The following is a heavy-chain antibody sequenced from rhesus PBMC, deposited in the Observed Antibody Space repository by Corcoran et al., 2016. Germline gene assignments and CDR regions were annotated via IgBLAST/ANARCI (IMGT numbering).Heavy chain of an antibody. D-gene: IGHD7-45*01. CDR2: ISGGSGST. Sequence: QVQLQESGPGLVKPSETLSLTCAVSGYSINSGFYWVWIRQPPGKGLEYIASISGGSGSTNYNPSLKSRVTISKELSKNQFSRKLTSVTAADTAVYYCARHGLTGGFDYWGQGVLVTVSS. V-gene: IGHV4-99*01. CDR1: GYSINSGFY. J-gene: IGHJ4*01. CDR3: ARHGLTGGFDY.